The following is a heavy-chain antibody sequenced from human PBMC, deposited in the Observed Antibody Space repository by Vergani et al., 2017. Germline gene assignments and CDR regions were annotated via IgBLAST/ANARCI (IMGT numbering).Heavy chain of an antibody. Sequence: QVQLVQSGAEVKKSGASVKVSCKASGYTFTSYYMHWVRQAPGQGLGWMGIINPSGGSTSHAQRFQGRVTMTRDTSTSTVYMELSSLRSEDTAVYYCARVWGSYYYFDLWGRGTLVTVSS. D-gene: IGHD3-16*01. J-gene: IGHJ2*01. CDR1: GYTFTSYY. V-gene: IGHV1-46*01. CDR2: INPSGGST. CDR3: ARVWGSYYYFDL.